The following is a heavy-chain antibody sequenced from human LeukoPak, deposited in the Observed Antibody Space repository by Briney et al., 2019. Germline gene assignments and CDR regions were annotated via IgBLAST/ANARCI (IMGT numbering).Heavy chain of an antibody. CDR2: IYYSGST. CDR3: ARVRVTIFGVVIMDYYYYMDV. D-gene: IGHD3-3*01. Sequence: SETLSLTCTLSGGSFSSYYWSWIRQPPGKGLEWIGYIYYSGSTNYNPSLKSRVTISVDTSKNQFSLKLSSVTATDTAVYYCARVRVTIFGVVIMDYYYYMDVWGKGTTVTVSS. CDR1: GGSFSSYY. V-gene: IGHV4-59*01. J-gene: IGHJ6*03.